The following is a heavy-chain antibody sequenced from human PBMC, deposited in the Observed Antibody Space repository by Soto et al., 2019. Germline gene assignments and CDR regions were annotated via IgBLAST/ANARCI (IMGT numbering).Heavy chain of an antibody. CDR3: ATSHTRGIWDFGL. CDR1: SGSTSGPY. D-gene: IGHD3-10*01. V-gene: IGHV4-59*11. J-gene: IGHJ2*01. Sequence: QVELQESGPGLVKPSETLSLTCTVSSGSTSGPYRSWLRQPPGKPLEWIGYIDPLDLTNYIPSLKSRGTISGDKANRQFSLKLASRTAAVTAVYYCATSHTRGIWDFGLWGRGTLVTVSS. CDR2: IDPLDLT.